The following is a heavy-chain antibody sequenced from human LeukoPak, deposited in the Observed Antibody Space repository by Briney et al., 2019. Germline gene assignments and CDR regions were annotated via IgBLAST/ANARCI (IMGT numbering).Heavy chain of an antibody. CDR1: GGSFSGYY. J-gene: IGHJ5*02. CDR2: INHSGST. CDR3: ARGFRDYGDYVDWFDP. D-gene: IGHD4-17*01. Sequence: SETLSLTCAVYGGSFSGYYWSWIRQPPGKGLEWIGEINHSGSTNYNPSLKSRVTISVDTSKNQFSLKLSSVTAADTAVYYCARGFRDYGDYVDWFDPWGQGTLVIVSS. V-gene: IGHV4-34*01.